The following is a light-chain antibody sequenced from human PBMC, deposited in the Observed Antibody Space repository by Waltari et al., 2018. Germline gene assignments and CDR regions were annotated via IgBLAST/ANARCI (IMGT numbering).Light chain of an antibody. CDR2: KVN. CDR3: SSYTRRSYWV. Sequence: QSALTQPASVSGSPGQSITISCTGTRSDVGFYDFFSWFQQHPGKAPKVMIYKVNNRPSGVSNRFSGSKSANTASLTISGLQAEDEADYYCSSYTRRSYWVFGGGTQLTVL. CDR1: RSDVGFYDF. V-gene: IGLV2-14*01. J-gene: IGLJ3*02.